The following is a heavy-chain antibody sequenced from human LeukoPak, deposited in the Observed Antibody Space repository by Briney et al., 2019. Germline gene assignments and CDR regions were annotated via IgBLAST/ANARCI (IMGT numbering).Heavy chain of an antibody. Sequence: GGSLRLSCAASGFTFSSYGMHWVRQAPGKGQEWVAVISYDGSNKYYPDSVKGRFTISRDNSKNTLYLQMSSLRTEDTAVYYCARESTGFDPWDQGSLVTVSS. V-gene: IGHV3-30*03. D-gene: IGHD2-2*01. CDR3: ARESTGFDP. CDR1: GFTFSSYG. J-gene: IGHJ5*02. CDR2: ISYDGSNK.